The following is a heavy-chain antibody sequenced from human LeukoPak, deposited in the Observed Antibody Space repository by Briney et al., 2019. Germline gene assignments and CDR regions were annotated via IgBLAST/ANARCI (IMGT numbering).Heavy chain of an antibody. CDR1: GGSISSSSYY. CDR2: IYYSGST. V-gene: IGHV4-39*01. Sequence: SETLSLTCTVSGGSISSSSYYWGWIRQPPGKGLEWIGSIYYSGSTYYNPSLKSRVTISVDTSKNQFSLKLSSVTAADTAVYYCARVVRAAMNYYYYMDVWGKGTTVTVSS. D-gene: IGHD5-18*01. CDR3: ARVVRAAMNYYYYMDV. J-gene: IGHJ6*03.